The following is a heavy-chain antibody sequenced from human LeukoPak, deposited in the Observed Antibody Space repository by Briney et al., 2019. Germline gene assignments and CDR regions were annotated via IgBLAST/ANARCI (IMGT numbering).Heavy chain of an antibody. J-gene: IGHJ3*02. D-gene: IGHD5-12*01. V-gene: IGHV1-69*01. CDR3: ARGQRGYSGYLDAFDI. CDR1: GGTFSSYA. Sequence: SVKVSCKASGGTFSSYAISWVRQAPGQGPEWMGGIIPIFGTANYAQKFQGRVTITADESTSTAYMELSSLRSEDTAVYYCARGQRGYSGYLDAFDIWGQGTMVTVSS. CDR2: IIPIFGTA.